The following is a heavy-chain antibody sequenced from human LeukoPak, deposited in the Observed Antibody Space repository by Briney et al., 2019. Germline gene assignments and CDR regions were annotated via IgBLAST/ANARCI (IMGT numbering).Heavy chain of an antibody. Sequence: PSQTLSLTCTVSGDSVSSGSNYWSWIRQPAGKGLEWIGRIYNSWTTNYNPSLKSRVTISVDTSKNQFSLKLSSVTAADTAVYYYFYYYMDVWGKGTTVIVSS. V-gene: IGHV4-61*02. J-gene: IGHJ6*03. CDR3: FYYYMDV. CDR1: GDSVSSGSNY. CDR2: IYNSWTT.